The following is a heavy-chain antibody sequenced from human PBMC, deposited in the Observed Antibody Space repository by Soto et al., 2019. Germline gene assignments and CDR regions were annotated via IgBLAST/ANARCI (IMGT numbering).Heavy chain of an antibody. CDR1: GGSISSGPYS. V-gene: IGHV4-39*01. CDR3: ARQPGYYDILTGYSTYYFDY. D-gene: IGHD3-9*01. J-gene: IGHJ4*02. Sequence: SETLSLTCTVSGGSISSGPYSWGWIRQPPGQGLEWIVTFHYSGSTNYNPSLVSRVTISVETSKDQFSLRLSSVTAADTAVYYCARQPGYYDILTGYSTYYFDYWGQGTPVTVSS. CDR2: FHYSGST.